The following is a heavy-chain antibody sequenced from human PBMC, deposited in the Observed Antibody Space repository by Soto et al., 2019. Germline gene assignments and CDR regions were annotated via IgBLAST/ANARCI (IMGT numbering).Heavy chain of an antibody. CDR3: ARRALRDLNDFWSGYGMEV. V-gene: IGHV4-59*08. Sequence: SETLSLTCSFSGDSVTSHCLTWIRQSPEKGLEWIGSMHYTGISHYNPSLKSRLTISVDRSKNQFSLKLSSVTAADTAVYYCARRALRDLNDFWSGYGMEVWGQGTTVTVSS. CDR2: MHYTGIS. J-gene: IGHJ6*02. CDR1: GDSVTSHC. D-gene: IGHD3-3*01.